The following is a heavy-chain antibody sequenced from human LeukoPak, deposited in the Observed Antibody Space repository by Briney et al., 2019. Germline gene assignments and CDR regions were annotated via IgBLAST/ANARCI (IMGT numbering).Heavy chain of an antibody. V-gene: IGHV3-74*01. D-gene: IGHD3-9*01. CDR2: IKGDGTYT. CDR1: GFSFSKYW. J-gene: IGHJ4*02. Sequence: GGSLRLSCAASGFSFSKYWMHCVRQTPGEGLVWVSRIKGDGTYTSYADSVKGRFTISRDNARNTVFLQMNSLRAEDTAVYYCARDFDMGITPGDDFDFWGQGTLVTVSS. CDR3: ARDFDMGITPGDDFDF.